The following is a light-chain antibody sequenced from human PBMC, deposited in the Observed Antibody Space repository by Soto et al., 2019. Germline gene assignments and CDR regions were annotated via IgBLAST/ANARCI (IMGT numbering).Light chain of an antibody. CDR3: QQYNSYPYT. J-gene: IGKJ2*01. CDR2: KAS. Sequence: DIQMTQSPSTLTSSVGDRVTITCRASQRISSWLAWYQQKPGTAPKLLISKASGLQSGVPSRFSGLGSGTEFSFIISNLQPNDSATYYCQQYNSYPYTFGQGTNLEIK. CDR1: QRISSW. V-gene: IGKV1-5*03.